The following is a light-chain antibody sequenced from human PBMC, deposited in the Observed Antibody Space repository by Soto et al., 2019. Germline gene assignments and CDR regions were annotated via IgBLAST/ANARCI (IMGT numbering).Light chain of an antibody. V-gene: IGLV2-11*01. J-gene: IGLJ1*01. CDR3: CLYAGSYTYV. CDR1: SSDVGGYNY. Sequence: QSVLTQPRSVSGSPGQSVTISCTGTSSDVGGYNYVSWYQQHPGKAPKLMIYDVSKRPSGVPDRFSGSKSGNTASLTISGLQAEDEADYYYCLYAGSYTYVFGAGTKVTVL. CDR2: DVS.